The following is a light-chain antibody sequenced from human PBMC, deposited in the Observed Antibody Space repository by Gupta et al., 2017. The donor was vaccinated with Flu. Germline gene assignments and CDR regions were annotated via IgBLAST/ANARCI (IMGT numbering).Light chain of an antibody. Sequence: QSALTQPASVSGSPGQSITISCTGSSSDIGAFDYVSWHQQHPGKAPRLMIYGVTNRPSGVSHRFSGSKSGNTASLTISGLQTEDEADYYCISFTTSSTHYVFGTGTRVTVL. CDR2: GVT. CDR1: SSDIGAFDY. V-gene: IGLV2-14*01. J-gene: IGLJ1*01. CDR3: ISFTTSSTHYV.